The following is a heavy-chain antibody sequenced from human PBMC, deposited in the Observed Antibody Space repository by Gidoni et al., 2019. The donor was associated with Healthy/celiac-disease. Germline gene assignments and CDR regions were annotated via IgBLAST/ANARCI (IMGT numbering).Heavy chain of an antibody. CDR2: ISSSGSTI. Sequence: EVQLVESGGGLVQPGGSLSLSCAASGFTFSSYEMNWVRQAPGKGLEWVSYISSSGSTIYYADSVKGRFTISRDNAKNSLYLQMNSLRAEDTAVYYCARDSGYSSGWNFDYWGQGTLVTVSS. CDR3: ARDSGYSSGWNFDY. CDR1: GFTFSSYE. D-gene: IGHD6-19*01. J-gene: IGHJ4*02. V-gene: IGHV3-48*03.